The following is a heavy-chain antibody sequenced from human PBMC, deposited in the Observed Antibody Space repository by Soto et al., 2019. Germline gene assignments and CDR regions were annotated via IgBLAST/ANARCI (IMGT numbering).Heavy chain of an antibody. D-gene: IGHD3-10*01. V-gene: IGHV3-30*18. CDR1: GFTFSSYG. J-gene: IGHJ6*02. CDR2: IAYDGSLK. CDR3: AKDLKVSGSHYGTLNYYYGMDV. Sequence: QVQLVESGGGVVQPGGTLRLSCAVSGFTFSSYGMQWVRQAPGKGLEWVAVIAYDGSLKYYVDSVKGRFTISRDNSKNTLYLQINSLRAEDRAVYYCAKDLKVSGSHYGTLNYYYGMDVWGQGTTVSVSS.